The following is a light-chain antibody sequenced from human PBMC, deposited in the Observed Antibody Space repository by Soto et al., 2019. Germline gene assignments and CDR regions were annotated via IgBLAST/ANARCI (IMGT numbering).Light chain of an antibody. CDR2: DVS. J-gene: IGLJ2*01. V-gene: IGLV2-14*01. CDR1: SSDVGGYNY. Sequence: QSALTQPASVSGSPGQSITISCTGTSSDVGGYNYVSWYQLHPGKAHKLMIYDVSNRLSGVSNRFSGSKSGNTASLTISGLQAEDVADYYFSSYTSSSTLMVFGGCTKLTVL. CDR3: SSYTSSSTLMV.